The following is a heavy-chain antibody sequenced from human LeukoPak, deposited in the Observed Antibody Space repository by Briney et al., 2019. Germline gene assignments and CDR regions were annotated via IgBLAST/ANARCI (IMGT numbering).Heavy chain of an antibody. D-gene: IGHD4-11*01. V-gene: IGHV1-8*03. J-gene: IGHJ6*03. CDR2: MNPNSGNT. CDR3: ARGPAYSNHGASYYYYMDV. Sequence: EASVKVSCKASGYTFTNYDINWVRQATGQGLEWMGWMNPNSGNTGYAEKFQGRVTITRDTSITTAYMELTSLRSEDSAVYYCARGPAYSNHGASYYYYMDVWGKGTTVTVSS. CDR1: GYTFTNYD.